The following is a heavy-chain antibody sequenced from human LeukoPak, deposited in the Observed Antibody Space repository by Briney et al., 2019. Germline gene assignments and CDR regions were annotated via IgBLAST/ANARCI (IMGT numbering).Heavy chain of an antibody. D-gene: IGHD3-22*01. CDR3: ARDRWRDLFYYDGSGENFDY. CDR2: IWYDGSNK. V-gene: IGHV3-33*01. CDR1: GFTFSSYG. J-gene: IGHJ4*02. Sequence: QPGRSLRLSCAASGFTFSSYGMHWVRQALGKGLEWVAVIWYDGSNKYYADSVKGRFTISRDNSKNTLYLQMNSLRAEDTAVYYCARDRWRDLFYYDGSGENFDYWGQGTLVTVSS.